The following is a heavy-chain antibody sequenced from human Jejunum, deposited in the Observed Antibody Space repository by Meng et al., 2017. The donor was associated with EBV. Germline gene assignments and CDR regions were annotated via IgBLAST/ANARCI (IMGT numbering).Heavy chain of an antibody. Sequence: LPQVLDPGPANPSEPLYLTCTGSGVSVSRGSYHWSWIRQAPGKGLEWIGFISYSGSTNYNPSLKSRVTTSVDMSKNQFSLKLRSVTAAATAVYYCARSGGHELWLNFDPWGQGTLVTVSS. D-gene: IGHD6-19*01. J-gene: IGHJ5*02. CDR2: ISYSGST. CDR1: GVSVSRGSYH. CDR3: ARSGGHELWLNFDP. V-gene: IGHV4-61*01.